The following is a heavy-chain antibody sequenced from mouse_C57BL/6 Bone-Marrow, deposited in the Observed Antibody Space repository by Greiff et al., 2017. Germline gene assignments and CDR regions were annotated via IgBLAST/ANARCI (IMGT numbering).Heavy chain of an antibody. CDR1: GFTFSDYG. V-gene: IGHV5-17*01. CDR2: ISSGSSTI. J-gene: IGHJ2*01. CDR3: ARGGPIYYGNYFDY. Sequence: VQLKESGGGLVKPGGSLKLSCAASGFTFSDYGMHWVRQAPEKGLEWVAYISSGSSTIYYADTVKGRFTISRDNAKNTLFLQMTSLRSEDTAMYYCARGGPIYYGNYFDYWGQGTTLTVSS. D-gene: IGHD2-1*01.